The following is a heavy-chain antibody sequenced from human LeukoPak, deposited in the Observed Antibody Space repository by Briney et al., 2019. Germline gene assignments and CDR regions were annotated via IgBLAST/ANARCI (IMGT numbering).Heavy chain of an antibody. CDR1: GYSFSSFW. CDR3: ARRRSMSYRSYFEY. Sequence: GESLKISCQGSGYSFSSFWIGWVRQMPGKGLEWMGFIYPGDSDVRYSPSFQGRVNISADKSLNSAYLQWNSLKASDTAMYYCARRRSMSYRSYFEYWGQGTLVTVSS. CDR2: IYPGDSDV. D-gene: IGHD1-26*01. J-gene: IGHJ4*02. V-gene: IGHV5-51*01.